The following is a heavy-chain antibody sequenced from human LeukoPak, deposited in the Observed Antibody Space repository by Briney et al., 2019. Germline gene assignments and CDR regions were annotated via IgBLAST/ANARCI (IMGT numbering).Heavy chain of an antibody. CDR1: GFTFSSYS. V-gene: IGHV3-21*04. Sequence: GGSLRLSCAASGFTFSSYSMNWVRQAPGKGLEWVSSISSSSTYIYYADSVKGRFTISRDNAKNSLYLQMNSLRAEDTAVYYCARDLGEFKVTTTMDLDYWGQGTLVTVSS. CDR3: ARDLGEFKVTTTMDLDY. D-gene: IGHD4-17*01. J-gene: IGHJ4*02. CDR2: ISSSSTYI.